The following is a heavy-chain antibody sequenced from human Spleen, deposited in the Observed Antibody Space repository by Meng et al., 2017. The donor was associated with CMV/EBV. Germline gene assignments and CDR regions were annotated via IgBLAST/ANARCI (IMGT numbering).Heavy chain of an antibody. CDR3: ARSTPLRFLEWLSSSGNDY. D-gene: IGHD3-3*01. J-gene: IGHJ4*02. Sequence: ASVKVSCKVSGYTLTELSRHWVRQAPGKGLEWMGGFDPEDGETIYAQKFQGRVTMTEDTSTDTAYMELSSLRSEDTAVYYCARSTPLRFLEWLSSSGNDYWGQGTLVTVSS. CDR2: FDPEDGET. V-gene: IGHV1-24*01. CDR1: GYTLTELS.